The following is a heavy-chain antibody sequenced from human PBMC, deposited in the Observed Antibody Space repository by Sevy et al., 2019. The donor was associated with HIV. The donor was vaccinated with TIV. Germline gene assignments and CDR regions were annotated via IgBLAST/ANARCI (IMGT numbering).Heavy chain of an antibody. V-gene: IGHV4-39*01. D-gene: IGHD3-16*01. CDR3: GRLPPPPGNVDLDY. J-gene: IGHJ4*02. Sequence: SETLSLTCTVSGGSISSSSYYWGWIRQPPGKGLEGIGGNYYSESTYYNPSLKSRVTISVNTSKNQFSRKRGSVTAADSAAYYCGRLPPPPGNVDLDYWGQGTLVTVSS. CDR2: NYYSEST. CDR1: GGSISSSSYY.